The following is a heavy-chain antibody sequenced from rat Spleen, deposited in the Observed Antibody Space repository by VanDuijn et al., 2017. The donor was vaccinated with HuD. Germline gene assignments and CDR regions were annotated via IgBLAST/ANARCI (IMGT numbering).Heavy chain of an antibody. D-gene: IGHD1-4*01. CDR2: ITNSGGST. CDR3: TTLLPWYNSTYWYFDF. V-gene: IGHV5-27*01. CDR1: GFTFSNYG. Sequence: EVQLVESGGGLVQPGRSLKLSCAASGFTFSNYGMAWVRQAPTKGLEWVASITNSGGSTYYRDSVKGRFTISRDNAKSTLYLQMDSLRSEDTATYYCTTLLPWYNSTYWYFDFWGPGTMVTVSS. J-gene: IGHJ1*01.